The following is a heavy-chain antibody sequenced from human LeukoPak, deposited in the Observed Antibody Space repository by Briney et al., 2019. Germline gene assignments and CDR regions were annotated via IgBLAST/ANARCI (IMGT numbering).Heavy chain of an antibody. V-gene: IGHV6-1*01. Sequence: SQTLSLTCAISGDSVSSNSAAWNWIRQSPSRGLEWLGRTYYRSKWYNDYAVSVKSRITINPDTFKNQFSLQLNSVTPEDTAVYYCARVIRVGYSSGWYYFDYWGQGTLVTVSS. J-gene: IGHJ4*02. CDR2: TYYRSKWYN. CDR1: GDSVSSNSAA. D-gene: IGHD6-19*01. CDR3: ARVIRVGYSSGWYYFDY.